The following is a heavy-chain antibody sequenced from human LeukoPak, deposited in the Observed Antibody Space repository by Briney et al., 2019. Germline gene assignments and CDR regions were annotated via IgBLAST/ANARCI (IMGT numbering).Heavy chain of an antibody. CDR3: ARPMTTVTTSWFDP. CDR2: INPNSGGT. D-gene: IGHD4-11*01. J-gene: IGHJ5*02. Sequence: GASVKVSCKASGYTFTGYYMHWVRQAPGQWLEWMGWINPNSGGTNYAQKFQGRVTMTRDTSISTAYMELSRLRSDDTAVYYCARPMTTVTTSWFDPWGQGTLVTVSS. CDR1: GYTFTGYY. V-gene: IGHV1-2*02.